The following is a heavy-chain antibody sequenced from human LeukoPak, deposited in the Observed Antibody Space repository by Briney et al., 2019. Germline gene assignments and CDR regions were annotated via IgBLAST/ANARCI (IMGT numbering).Heavy chain of an antibody. CDR1: GFTFSSEW. V-gene: IGHV3-30*03. CDR3: ARELGRFYYGMDV. CDR2: ISYDGSNK. Sequence: PGGSLRLSCAASGFTFSSEWMHWVRQAPGKGLEWVAVISYDGSNKYYADSVKGRFTISRDNSKNTLYLQMNSLRAEDTAVYYCARELGRFYYGMDVWGQGTTVTVSS. D-gene: IGHD3-3*01. J-gene: IGHJ6*02.